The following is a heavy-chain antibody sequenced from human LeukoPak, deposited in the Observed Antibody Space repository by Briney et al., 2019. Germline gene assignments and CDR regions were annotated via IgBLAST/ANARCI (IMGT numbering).Heavy chain of an antibody. V-gene: IGHV3-23*01. CDR1: GFTFSSYS. J-gene: IGHJ4*02. Sequence: QPGGSLRLSCAASGFTFSSYSMNWVRQAPGKGLEWVSAISGSGDSTYSADSVKGRFTISRDNSKNTLYLQMNSLRAEDTAVYYCAKSRPVYYGSGSYYLNPFDSWGQGTLVTVSS. CDR2: ISGSGDST. D-gene: IGHD3-10*01. CDR3: AKSRPVYYGSGSYYLNPFDS.